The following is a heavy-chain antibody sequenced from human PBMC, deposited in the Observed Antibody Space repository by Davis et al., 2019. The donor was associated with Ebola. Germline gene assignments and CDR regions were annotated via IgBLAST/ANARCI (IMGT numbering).Heavy chain of an antibody. J-gene: IGHJ6*02. V-gene: IGHV5-51*01. Sequence: GESLKISCKVSGYSFTTYWIAWVRQMPGKGLEWMGTIYLGDSDTRYSPSLQGQVTISADKSISTAYLQWSSLKASDTAMYYCASSHPTSYFYGLDVWGQGTTVTVSS. CDR2: IYLGDSDT. CDR1: GYSFTTYW. CDR3: ASSHPTSYFYGLDV.